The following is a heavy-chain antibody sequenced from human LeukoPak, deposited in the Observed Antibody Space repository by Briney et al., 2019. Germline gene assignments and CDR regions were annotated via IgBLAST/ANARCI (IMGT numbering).Heavy chain of an antibody. Sequence: PSETLSLTCAVYGGSFSGYYWSWIRQPPGKGLEWIGEINHSGSTNHNPSLKSRVTISVDTSKNQFSLKLSSVTAADTAVYYCARVTYSSAVDYWGQGTLVTVSS. J-gene: IGHJ4*02. CDR3: ARVTYSSAVDY. V-gene: IGHV4-34*01. D-gene: IGHD6-19*01. CDR2: INHSGST. CDR1: GGSFSGYY.